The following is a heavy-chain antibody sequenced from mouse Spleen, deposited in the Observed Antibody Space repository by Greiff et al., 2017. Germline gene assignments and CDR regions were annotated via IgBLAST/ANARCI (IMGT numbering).Heavy chain of an antibody. Sequence: EVQGVESGGGLVQPGGSLSLSCAASGFTFTDYYMSWVRQPPGKALEWLGFIRNTANGYTTEYSASVKGRFTISRDNSQSILYLQMNALRAEDSATYYCARYSYGSSYSYWYFDVWGTGTTVTVSS. CDR3: ARYSYGSSYSYWYFDV. J-gene: IGHJ1*03. V-gene: IGHV7-3*01. CDR1: GFTFTDYY. D-gene: IGHD1-1*01. CDR2: IRNTANGYTT.